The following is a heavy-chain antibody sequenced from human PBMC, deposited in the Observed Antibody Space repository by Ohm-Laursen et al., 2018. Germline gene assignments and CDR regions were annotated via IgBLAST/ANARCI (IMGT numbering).Heavy chain of an antibody. CDR1: GYTFTSYY. J-gene: IGHJ6*02. CDR3: ASLSRGFYYDSSGYGMDV. D-gene: IGHD3-22*01. V-gene: IGHV1-46*01. Sequence: SSVKVSCKVSGYTFTSYYMHWVRQAPGQGLEWMGIINPSGGSTSYAQKFQGRVTMTRDTSTSTVYMELSSLRSEDTAVYYCASLSRGFYYDSSGYGMDVWGQGTTVTASS. CDR2: INPSGGST.